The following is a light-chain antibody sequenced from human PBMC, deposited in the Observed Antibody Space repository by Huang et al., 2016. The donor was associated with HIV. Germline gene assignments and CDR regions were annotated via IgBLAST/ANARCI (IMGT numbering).Light chain of an antibody. J-gene: IGKJ1*01. CDR3: QQRSDWPRT. CDR2: DAS. CDR1: QSVGSY. Sequence: EIVLTQSPATLSLSPGERATLSCRASQSVGSYLAWYPQKPGQSPSLLIFDASNRATGIPARFSGSGSGTDFTLTISSLEPEDFAVYYCQQRSDWPRTFGQGTKVEIK. V-gene: IGKV3-11*01.